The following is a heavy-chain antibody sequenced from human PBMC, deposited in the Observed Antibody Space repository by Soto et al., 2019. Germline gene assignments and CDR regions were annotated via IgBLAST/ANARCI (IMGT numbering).Heavy chain of an antibody. CDR1: GFTFSGSA. J-gene: IGHJ6*02. CDR2: IRSKPNSYAT. D-gene: IGHD3-16*02. CDR3: AATMKIFGGRIVRSGIDV. V-gene: IGHV3-73*01. Sequence: GGSLRLSCAVSGFTFSGSAMHWVRQASGKGLEWVGRIRSKPNSYATAYAASVQGRFTISRDDSKNTAYLQINSLKTEDTAVYYCAATMKIFGGRIVRSGIDVWGQGTTVTVSS.